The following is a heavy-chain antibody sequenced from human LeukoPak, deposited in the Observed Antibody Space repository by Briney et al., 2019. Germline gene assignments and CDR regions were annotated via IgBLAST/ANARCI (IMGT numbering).Heavy chain of an antibody. CDR3: AKDKGLLLVSWFDP. CDR2: IRSKAYGGTT. J-gene: IGHJ5*02. V-gene: IGHV3-49*03. Sequence: GGSLRPSCTASGFTFSDYAMSWFRQAPGKGLVWVGFIRSKAYGGTTEYAASVKGRFTISREDSKSIAYLQMSSLRAEDTAVYYCAKDKGLLLVSWFDPWGQGTLVTVSS. D-gene: IGHD3-22*01. CDR1: GFTFSDYA.